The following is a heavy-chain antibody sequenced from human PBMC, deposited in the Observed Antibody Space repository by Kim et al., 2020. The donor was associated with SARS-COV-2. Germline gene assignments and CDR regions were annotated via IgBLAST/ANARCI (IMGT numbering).Heavy chain of an antibody. Sequence: GGSLRLSCSAAGFTFSDYWMSWVRQAPGKGLEWVANINQRGSEKYYVDSVRGRFTISRDNAKNSLYLQMNSLRAEDTAVYYCAIAATGRGGTDYWGQGTLVTVSS. V-gene: IGHV3-7*01. CDR3: AIAATGRGGTDY. D-gene: IGHD6-13*01. CDR1: GFTFSDYW. CDR2: INQRGSEK. J-gene: IGHJ4*02.